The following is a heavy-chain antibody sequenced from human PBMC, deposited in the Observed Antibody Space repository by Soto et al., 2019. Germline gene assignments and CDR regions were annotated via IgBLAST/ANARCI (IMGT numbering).Heavy chain of an antibody. J-gene: IGHJ4*02. D-gene: IGHD6-19*01. CDR3: AHHSTFRYSSGWTNLDYFDY. V-gene: IGHV2-5*01. Sequence: QITLKESGPTLVKPTQTLTLTCTFSGFSLSTSGVGVGWIRQPPGKALEWLALIYWNDDKRYSPSLKSRITITKDTSKNQVVLTMTNMDPVDTASYYCAHHSTFRYSSGWTNLDYFDYWGQGTLVTVSS. CDR2: IYWNDDK. CDR1: GFSLSTSGVG.